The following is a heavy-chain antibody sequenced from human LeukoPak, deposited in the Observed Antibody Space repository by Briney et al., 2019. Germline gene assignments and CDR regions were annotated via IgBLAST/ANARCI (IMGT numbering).Heavy chain of an antibody. J-gene: IGHJ4*02. V-gene: IGHV4-38-2*02. CDR2: INHSGST. CDR3: ARKSPPPLRLGELSPQRRGYFDY. D-gene: IGHD3-16*02. Sequence: SETLSLTCTVSGYSISSGYYWGWIRQPPGKGLEWIGEINHSGSTNYNPSLKSRVTISVDTSKNQFSLKLSSVTAADTAVYYCARKSPPPLRLGELSPQRRGYFDYWGQGTLVTVSS. CDR1: GYSISSGYY.